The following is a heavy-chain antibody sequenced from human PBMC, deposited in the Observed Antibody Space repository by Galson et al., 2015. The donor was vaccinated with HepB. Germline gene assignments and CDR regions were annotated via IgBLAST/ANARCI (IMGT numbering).Heavy chain of an antibody. Sequence: PALVKPTQTLTLTCTFSGFSLSTSGMCVSWIRQPPGKALEWLALIDWDDDKYYSTSLKTRLTISKDTSKNQVVLTMTNMDPVDTATYYCAQGIEVANAEYFQHWGQGTLVTVSS. J-gene: IGHJ1*01. CDR3: AQGIEVANAEYFQH. D-gene: IGHD6-19*01. V-gene: IGHV2-70*01. CDR2: IDWDDDK. CDR1: GFSLSTSGMC.